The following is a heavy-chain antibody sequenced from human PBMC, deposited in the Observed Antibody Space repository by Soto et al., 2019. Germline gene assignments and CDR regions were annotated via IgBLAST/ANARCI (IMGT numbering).Heavy chain of an antibody. V-gene: IGHV1-2*04. CDR3: ARAQEDIAARHSNYCGMEG. Sequence: ASVKVSCKASGYTFTGYYMHWVRQAPGQGLEWMGWINPNSGGTNYAQKFQGWVTMTRDTSISTAYMELSRLRSDDTAVYYCARAQEDIAARHSNYCGMEGWGKVTTVTV. D-gene: IGHD6-6*01. J-gene: IGHJ6*04. CDR1: GYTFTGYY. CDR2: INPNSGGT.